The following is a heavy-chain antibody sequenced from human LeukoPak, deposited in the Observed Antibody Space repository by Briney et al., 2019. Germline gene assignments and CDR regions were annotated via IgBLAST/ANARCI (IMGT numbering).Heavy chain of an antibody. CDR3: AKDFHRLGEFDAFDI. V-gene: IGHV3-11*01. CDR1: GFTFSDYY. D-gene: IGHD3-16*01. Sequence: GGSLRLSCAGSGFTFSDYYMSWIRQAPGKGLEWVSYISNSGRTIYYADSVKGRFTISRDNAKNSLYLQMNSLRAEDTALYYCAKDFHRLGEFDAFDIWGQGTMVTISS. J-gene: IGHJ3*02. CDR2: ISNSGRTI.